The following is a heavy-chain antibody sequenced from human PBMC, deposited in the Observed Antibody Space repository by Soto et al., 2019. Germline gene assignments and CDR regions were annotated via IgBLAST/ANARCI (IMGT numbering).Heavy chain of an antibody. J-gene: IGHJ6*02. D-gene: IGHD2-15*01. CDR1: GYTFTGYY. V-gene: IGHV1-2*04. CDR3: ARGPREYCSGGSCYSDYYGMDV. Sequence: QVQLVQSGAEVKKPGASVKVSCKASGYTFTGYYMHWVRQAPGQGLEWMGWINPNSGGTNYAQKFQGWVTMTRDTSISTAYMELCRLRSDDTAVYYCARGPREYCSGGSCYSDYYGMDVWGQGTTVTVSS. CDR2: INPNSGGT.